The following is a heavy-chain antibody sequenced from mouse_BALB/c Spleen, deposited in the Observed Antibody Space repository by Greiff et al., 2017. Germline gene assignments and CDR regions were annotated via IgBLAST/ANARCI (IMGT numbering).Heavy chain of an antibody. CDR2: ISSGGGST. J-gene: IGHJ3*01. V-gene: IGHV5-12-1*01. CDR3: ARQGYGTFAY. CDR1: GFAFSSYD. D-gene: IGHD2-10*02. Sequence: EVMLLESGGGLVKPGGSLKLSCAASGFAFSSYDMSWVRQTPEKRLEWVAYISSGGGSTYYPDTVKGRFTISRDNAKNTLYLQMSSLKSEDTAMYYCARQGYGTFAYWGQGTLVTVSA.